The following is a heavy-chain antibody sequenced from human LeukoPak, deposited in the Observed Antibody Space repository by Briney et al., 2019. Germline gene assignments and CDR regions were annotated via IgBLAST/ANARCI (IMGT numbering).Heavy chain of an antibody. D-gene: IGHD4-23*01. J-gene: IGHJ4*02. CDR2: LNQDGNEK. V-gene: IGHV3-7*01. Sequence: GGSLRLSCTASGFTFGDYAMSWFRQAPGKGLEWVASLNQDGNEKYYVDSVKGRFTISRDNAKNSLCLQVTSLRVDDTAMYYCARDTYGGFDYWGQGALITVSS. CDR3: ARDTYGGFDY. CDR1: GFTFGDYA.